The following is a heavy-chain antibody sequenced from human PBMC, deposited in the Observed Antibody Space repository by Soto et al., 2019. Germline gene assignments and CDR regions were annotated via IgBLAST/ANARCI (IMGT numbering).Heavy chain of an antibody. CDR2: ICGNGVTT. J-gene: IGHJ4*02. CDR1: GFSIGSSA. Sequence: EVQLLESGGGLVQPGGSLRLSCAASGFSIGSSAWSWVRQAPGKGLDWVSTICGNGVTTFYADSAKGRFTISRDISRNTVFLQMSSLRAEDTALYYCAKSSRYCSGGGCFYYFDYWGQGTLVTVSS. D-gene: IGHD2-15*01. CDR3: AKSSRYCSGGGCFYYFDY. V-gene: IGHV3-23*01.